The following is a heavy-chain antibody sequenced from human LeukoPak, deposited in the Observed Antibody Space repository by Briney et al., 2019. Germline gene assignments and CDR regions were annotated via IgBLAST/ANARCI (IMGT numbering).Heavy chain of an antibody. CDR1: GFTVSSNY. V-gene: IGHV3-66*01. J-gene: IGHJ4*02. CDR3: ARAPPGSSGGYFDY. CDR2: IYSDSTT. D-gene: IGHD2-8*02. Sequence: PGGSLRLSCAASGFTVSSNYMSWGRQAPGKGLEWVSIIYSDSTTDYADSVKGRFTISRDSSKNSLYLQLNSLRAEDTAVYYCARAPPGSSGGYFDYWGQGTLVTVSS.